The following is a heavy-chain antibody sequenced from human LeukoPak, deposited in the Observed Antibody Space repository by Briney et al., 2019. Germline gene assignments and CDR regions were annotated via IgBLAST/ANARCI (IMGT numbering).Heavy chain of an antibody. CDR3: ARSAPSVTSYYFDS. D-gene: IGHD4-17*01. J-gene: IGHJ4*02. Sequence: TSETLPLTCTVSGGSVSSYYWSWIRQPAGKGLEWIGRIYTSGSTNYNPSLKSRVTMSLDTSKNQFSLTLNSVTAADTAVYYCARSAPSVTSYYFDSWGQGTLVTVSS. CDR1: GGSVSSYY. CDR2: IYTSGST. V-gene: IGHV4-4*07.